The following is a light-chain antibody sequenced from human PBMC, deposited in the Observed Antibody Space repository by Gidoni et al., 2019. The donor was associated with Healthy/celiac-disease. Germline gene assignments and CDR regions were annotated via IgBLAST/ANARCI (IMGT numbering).Light chain of an antibody. J-gene: IGKJ1*01. CDR2: AAS. Sequence: DIQMTQSPSSLSASVGDRVTSTCRASQSISSYLNWYQQKPGKAPKLLIYAASSLQSGVPSRFSGSGSGTDFTLTISSLQPEDFATYYGQQSYSTPRTFGQGTKVEIK. CDR3: QQSYSTPRT. CDR1: QSISSY. V-gene: IGKV1-39*01.